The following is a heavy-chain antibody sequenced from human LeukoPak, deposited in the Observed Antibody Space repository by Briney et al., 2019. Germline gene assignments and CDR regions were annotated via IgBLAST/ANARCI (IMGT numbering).Heavy chain of an antibody. CDR3: AKDIRSSGWYYFDY. CDR1: GFTFGDYA. V-gene: IGHV3-9*01. Sequence: GGSLRLSCTASGFTFGDYAMHWVRQAPGKGLEWVSGISWNSGSIGYADSVKGRFTISRDNAKNSLYLQMNSLRAEDTALYYCAKDIRSSGWYYFDYWGQGTLVTVSS. J-gene: IGHJ4*02. CDR2: ISWNSGSI. D-gene: IGHD6-19*01.